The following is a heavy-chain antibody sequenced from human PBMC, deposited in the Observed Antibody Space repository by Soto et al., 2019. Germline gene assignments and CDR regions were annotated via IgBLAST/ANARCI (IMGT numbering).Heavy chain of an antibody. J-gene: IGHJ4*02. V-gene: IGHV4-4*07. D-gene: IGHD5-12*01. CDR1: GGSISGHA. Sequence: XETLSLTCTVAGGSISGHAWIWVRQPAGRGLDWIGHIYPSGSTSYNPSLRSRVTMSLDTSNNQIFLNLTSVTAADTAVFYCVRGRSYSVYDFWGPGTLVTVSS. CDR2: IYPSGST. CDR3: VRGRSYSVYDF.